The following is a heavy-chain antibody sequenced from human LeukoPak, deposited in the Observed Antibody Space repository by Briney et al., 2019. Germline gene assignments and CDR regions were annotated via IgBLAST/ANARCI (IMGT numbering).Heavy chain of an antibody. D-gene: IGHD3-10*01. J-gene: IGHJ4*02. V-gene: IGHV4-4*07. CDR1: GGSISSYC. CDR3: ARAPLGGSGSYGGLDY. Sequence: SETLSLTCIVSGGSISSYCWSWIRQPAGKGMEWIGRIYTSGSTNYNPSLKSRVTMSVDTSKNQFSLKLSSVTAADTAVYYCARAPLGGSGSYGGLDYWGQGTLVTVSS. CDR2: IYTSGST.